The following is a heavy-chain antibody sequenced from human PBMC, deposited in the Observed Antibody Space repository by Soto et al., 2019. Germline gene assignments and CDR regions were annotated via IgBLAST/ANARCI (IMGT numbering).Heavy chain of an antibody. J-gene: IGHJ4*02. V-gene: IGHV3-30*03. CDR2: MSYDGSDT. D-gene: IGHD3-10*02. Sequence: QVQLVESGGGVVLPGRSLRLSCVGSGFIFSNHGMHWVRQTPGKGLEWVAFMSYDGSDTFYADSVKGRFTTSRDNSKNTLFLHMSNLRAEDTAMYYCTIVRVADSALDHWGQGTLVTVSS. CDR3: TIVRVADSALDH. CDR1: GFIFSNHG.